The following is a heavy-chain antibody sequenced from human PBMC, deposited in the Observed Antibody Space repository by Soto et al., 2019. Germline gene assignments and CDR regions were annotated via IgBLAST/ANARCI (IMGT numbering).Heavy chain of an antibody. Sequence: PGGSLRLSCAASGFTVSSNYMSWVRQAPGKGLEWVSVIYSGGSTYYADSVKGRFTIPRDNSKNTLYLQMNSLRAEDTAVFYCVGDIVVVVAALQGFQHWGQGTLVTVSS. J-gene: IGHJ1*01. V-gene: IGHV3-66*01. CDR1: GFTVSSNY. CDR2: IYSGGST. D-gene: IGHD2-15*01. CDR3: VGDIVVVVAALQGFQH.